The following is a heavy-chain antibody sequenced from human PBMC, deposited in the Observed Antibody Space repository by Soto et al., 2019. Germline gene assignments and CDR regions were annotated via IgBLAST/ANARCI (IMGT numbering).Heavy chain of an antibody. Sequence: GGSLRLSCAASGFTFDDYAMHWVRQAPGKGLEWVSGISWNSGSIGYADSVKGRFTISRDNAKNSLYLQMNSLRAEDTALYYCAKGLDLGPAAMIDYWGQGTLVTVSS. J-gene: IGHJ4*02. D-gene: IGHD2-2*01. CDR3: AKGLDLGPAAMIDY. CDR2: ISWNSGSI. V-gene: IGHV3-9*01. CDR1: GFTFDDYA.